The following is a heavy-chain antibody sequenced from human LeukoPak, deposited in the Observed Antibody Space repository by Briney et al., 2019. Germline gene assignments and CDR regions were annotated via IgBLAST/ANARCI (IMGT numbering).Heavy chain of an antibody. D-gene: IGHD6-13*01. CDR3: ARELVKQLVWDY. V-gene: IGHV1-2*06. CDR2: INPNSGGT. J-gene: IGHJ4*02. Sequence: ASVKVSCKASGYTFTGYYMHWVRQAPGQGLGWMGRINPNSGGTNYAQKVQGRVTMTRDTSISTAYMELSRLRADDTAVYYCARELVKQLVWDYWGQGTLVTVSS. CDR1: GYTFTGYY.